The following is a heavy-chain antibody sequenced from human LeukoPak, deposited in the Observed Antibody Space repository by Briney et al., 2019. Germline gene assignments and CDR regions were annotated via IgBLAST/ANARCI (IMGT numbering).Heavy chain of an antibody. CDR2: INHSGST. CDR3: ARGAGRIVVVPAAIQDPAPNWFDP. Sequence: PSETLSLTCTVSGGSISSGGYYWSWIRQPPGKGLEWIGEINHSGSTNYNPSLKSRVTISVDTSKNQFSLKLSSVTAADTAVYYCARGAGRIVVVPAAIQDPAPNWFDPWGQGTLVTVSS. CDR1: GGSISSGGYY. J-gene: IGHJ5*02. D-gene: IGHD2-2*02. V-gene: IGHV4-39*07.